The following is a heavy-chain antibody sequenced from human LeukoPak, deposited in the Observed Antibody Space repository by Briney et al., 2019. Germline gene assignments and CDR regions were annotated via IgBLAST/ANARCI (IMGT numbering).Heavy chain of an antibody. J-gene: IGHJ6*02. D-gene: IGHD2-2*02. CDR1: GGTFSSYA. Sequence: SVKVSCKASGGTFSSYAISWVRQAPGQGLEWMGRIIPILGIANYAPKFQGRVTITADKSTSTACMELSSLRSEDTPVYYFARYCSSTSCYTLLNGGNLWDYYYGMDVWRQGTTVTVSS. CDR2: IIPILGIA. V-gene: IGHV1-69*04. CDR3: ARYCSSTSCYTLLNGGNLWDYYYGMDV.